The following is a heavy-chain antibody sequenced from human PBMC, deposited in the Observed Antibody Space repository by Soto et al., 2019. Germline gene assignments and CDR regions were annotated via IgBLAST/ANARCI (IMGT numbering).Heavy chain of an antibody. CDR1: GFTFSRYA. J-gene: IGHJ4*02. V-gene: IGHV3-23*01. Sequence: EVQLLESGGGLVQPGGSLRLSCAASGFTFSRYAMGWVRQAPGKGLEWVSVISGSGGNIHYADSVKGRFTISRDNSKNTLDLQMTSLRVEDTAVYNCATQDFRGTTGTTWGQGTLVTVSS. CDR2: ISGSGGNI. D-gene: IGHD1-1*01. CDR3: ATQDFRGTTGTT.